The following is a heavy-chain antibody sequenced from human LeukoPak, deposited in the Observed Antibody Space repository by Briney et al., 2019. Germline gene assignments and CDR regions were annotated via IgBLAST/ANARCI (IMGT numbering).Heavy chain of an antibody. J-gene: IGHJ4*02. Sequence: PSETLSLTCTVSGGSISSYYWSWIRQPPGKGLEWIGYIYYSGSTNYNPSLKSRVTISVDTSKNQFSLKLSSVTAADTAVYYCARAQGGSIHYFDYWGQGTLVTVSS. CDR1: GGSISSYY. CDR2: IYYSGST. V-gene: IGHV4-59*01. CDR3: ARAQGGSIHYFDY. D-gene: IGHD5-12*01.